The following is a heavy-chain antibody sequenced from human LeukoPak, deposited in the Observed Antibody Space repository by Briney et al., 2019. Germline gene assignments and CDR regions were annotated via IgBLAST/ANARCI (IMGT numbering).Heavy chain of an antibody. CDR2: IYSGGST. CDR3: ARGGYYGSGSYYSAFDY. D-gene: IGHD3-10*01. Sequence: GGSLRLSCAASGFTVSSNYMSWVRQAPGKGLEWVSVIYSGGSTYYADSVKGRFTISRDNSKNTLYLQMNSLRAEDTAVYYCARGGYYGSGSYYSAFDYWGQGTLVTVSS. V-gene: IGHV3-53*01. CDR1: GFTVSSNY. J-gene: IGHJ4*02.